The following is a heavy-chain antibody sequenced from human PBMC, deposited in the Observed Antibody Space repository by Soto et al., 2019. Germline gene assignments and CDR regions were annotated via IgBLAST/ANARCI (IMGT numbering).Heavy chain of an antibody. V-gene: IGHV4-39*01. CDR2: IYYSGST. Sequence: SETLSLTCTVSGGSISSSSYYWGWIRQPPGKGLEWIGSIYYSGSTYYNPSLKSRVTISVDTSKNQFSLKLSSVTAADTAVYYCARRGKWVTTPIYYWGQGTLVTVSS. CDR3: ARRGKWVTTPIYY. CDR1: GGSISSSSYY. D-gene: IGHD4-17*01. J-gene: IGHJ4*02.